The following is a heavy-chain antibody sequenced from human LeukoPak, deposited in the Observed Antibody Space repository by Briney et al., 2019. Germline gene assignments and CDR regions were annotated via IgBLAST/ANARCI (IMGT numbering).Heavy chain of an antibody. Sequence: PGGSLRLSCAASGFTFDDYGMSWVRQAPGKGLEWVSGINWNGGSTGYADSVKGRFTISRDNAKNSLYLQMNSLRSEDTAVYYCARAEQEGYYGSGDWFDPWGQGTLVTVSS. CDR2: INWNGGST. CDR1: GFTFDDYG. V-gene: IGHV3-20*04. J-gene: IGHJ5*02. CDR3: ARAEQEGYYGSGDWFDP. D-gene: IGHD3-10*01.